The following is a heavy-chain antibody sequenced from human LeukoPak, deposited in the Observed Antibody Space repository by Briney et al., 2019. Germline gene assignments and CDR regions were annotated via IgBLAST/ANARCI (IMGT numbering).Heavy chain of an antibody. CDR1: GFSVSTKY. D-gene: IGHD4-23*01. Sequence: PGGSLRLSCAASGFSVSTKYMTWVRQAPGKGLEWVCVLYSGGSTYYADSVKGRFTISRDNSKNTISLQMNSLSAEDTAVYYCAAGGKRYSDRWGQGTLVTVAS. V-gene: IGHV3-53*01. CDR2: LYSGGST. CDR3: AAGGKRYSDR. J-gene: IGHJ4*02.